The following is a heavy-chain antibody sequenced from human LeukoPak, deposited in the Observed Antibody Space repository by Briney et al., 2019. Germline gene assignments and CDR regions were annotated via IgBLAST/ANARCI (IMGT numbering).Heavy chain of an antibody. CDR1: GGSISSYY. V-gene: IGHV4-59*01. D-gene: IGHD6-13*01. CDR2: IYYSGST. CDR3: ATVAPTADY. J-gene: IGHJ4*02. Sequence: NPSETLSLTCTVSGGSISSYYWSWIRQPPGKGLEWIGYIYYSGSTNYNPSLKSRVTMSVDTSKNQFSLKLSSVTAADTAVYYCATVAPTADYWGQGTLVTVPS.